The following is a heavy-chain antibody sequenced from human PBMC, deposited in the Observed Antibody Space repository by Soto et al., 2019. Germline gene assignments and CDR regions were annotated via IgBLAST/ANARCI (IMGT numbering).Heavy chain of an antibody. Sequence: PGGSLRLSCAASGFTFSSYGMHWVRQAPGKGLEWVAVISYDGSNKYYADSVKGRFTISRDNSKNTLYLQMNSLRAEDTAVYYCAKGRYSSSWSTRSNWFDPWGQGTLVTVSS. CDR3: AKGRYSSSWSTRSNWFDP. J-gene: IGHJ5*02. CDR2: ISYDGSNK. D-gene: IGHD6-13*01. CDR1: GFTFSSYG. V-gene: IGHV3-30*18.